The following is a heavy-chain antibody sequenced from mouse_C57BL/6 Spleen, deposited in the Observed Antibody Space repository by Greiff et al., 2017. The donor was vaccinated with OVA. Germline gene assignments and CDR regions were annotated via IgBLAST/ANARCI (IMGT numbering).Heavy chain of an antibody. CDR2: IDPSDSYT. CDR3: ARGGVGGSSYFDY. Sequence: VQLQQPGAELVMPGASVKLSCKASGYTFTSYWMHWVKQRPGQGLEWIGEIDPSDSYTNYNQKFKGKSTLTVDKSSSTAYMQLSSLTSEDSAVYYCARGGVGGSSYFDYWGQGTTLTVSS. D-gene: IGHD1-1*01. V-gene: IGHV1-69*01. CDR1: GYTFTSYW. J-gene: IGHJ2*01.